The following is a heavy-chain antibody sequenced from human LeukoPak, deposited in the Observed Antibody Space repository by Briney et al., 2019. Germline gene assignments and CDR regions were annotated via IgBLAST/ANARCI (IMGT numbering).Heavy chain of an antibody. D-gene: IGHD2-2*01. CDR1: GFTFSDYY. CDR2: ISSSGSTI. CDR3: ARAPAAVGFRNWFDP. Sequence: GGSLRLSCAASGFTFSDYYMSWIRQAPGKGLEWVSYISSSGSTIYYADSVKGRFTISRDNAKNSLYLQMNSLRAEDTAVYYCARAPAAVGFRNWFDPWGQGTLVTVSS. V-gene: IGHV3-11*01. J-gene: IGHJ5*02.